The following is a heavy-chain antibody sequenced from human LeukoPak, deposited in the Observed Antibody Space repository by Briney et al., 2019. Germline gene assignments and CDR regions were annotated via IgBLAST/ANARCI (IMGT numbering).Heavy chain of an antibody. Sequence: GGSLRLSCAASGFTFSSYSMTWVRQAPGKGLEWVSSITSSSGYIHYADSVKGRFTLSRDNAKNSLYLQMNSLRAEDTAVYYCARKGGPLGPPFDNWGQGTLVTVSS. CDR3: ARKGGPLGPPFDN. J-gene: IGHJ4*02. V-gene: IGHV3-21*01. D-gene: IGHD7-27*01. CDR2: ITSSSGYI. CDR1: GFTFSSYS.